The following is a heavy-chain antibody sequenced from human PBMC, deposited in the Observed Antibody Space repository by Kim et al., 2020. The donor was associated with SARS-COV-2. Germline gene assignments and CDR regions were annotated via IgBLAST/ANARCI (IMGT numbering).Heavy chain of an antibody. D-gene: IGHD3-9*01. CDR3: ARGNDILTGGMDV. J-gene: IGHJ6*02. Sequence: GGSLRLSCAASEFTFSRYWMSWVRQAPGKGLEWVANIKQDGSEKYYVDSVKGRFTISRDNAKNSLYLLMNTLRAEDTAVYYCARGNDILTGGMDVWGQGTTVTVSS. CDR1: EFTFSRYW. V-gene: IGHV3-7*01. CDR2: IKQDGSEK.